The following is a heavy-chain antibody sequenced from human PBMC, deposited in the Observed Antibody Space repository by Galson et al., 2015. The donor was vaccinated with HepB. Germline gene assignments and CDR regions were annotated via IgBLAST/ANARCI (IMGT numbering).Heavy chain of an antibody. CDR1: GYNFPNYG. Sequence: SVKVSCKASGYNFPNYGITWVRQAPGQGPEWMGWISGNNGKTNYAQKFQGRVTMTTETSTTTDTSTSTAYMELRSLRSDDTAVYYCARGGMATIGGPTFDYWGQGTLVTVSS. CDR3: ARGGMATIGGPTFDY. J-gene: IGHJ4*02. V-gene: IGHV1-18*01. CDR2: ISGNNGKT. D-gene: IGHD5-24*01.